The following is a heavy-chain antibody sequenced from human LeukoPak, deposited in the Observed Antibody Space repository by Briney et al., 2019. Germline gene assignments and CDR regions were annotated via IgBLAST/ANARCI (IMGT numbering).Heavy chain of an antibody. CDR2: IGESGVKT. Sequence: GGSLRLSCAASGFTFSSNAMSWLRQAPGKGPEWVSAIGESGVKTYYAESVKGRFTISRDNSKNTLYLQMNSLTVEDTALYYCAKAVLLWFGEFYGMDVWGQGTTVTVSS. CDR1: GFTFSSNA. V-gene: IGHV3-23*01. J-gene: IGHJ6*02. D-gene: IGHD3-10*01. CDR3: AKAVLLWFGEFYGMDV.